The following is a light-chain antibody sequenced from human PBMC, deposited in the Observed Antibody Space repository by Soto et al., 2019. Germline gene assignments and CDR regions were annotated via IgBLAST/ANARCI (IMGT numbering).Light chain of an antibody. V-gene: IGKV1-39*01. CDR3: KQSYSTTRT. Sequence: DIQMTQSPSTLSASIGDRVTITCRASQNIRNWLAWYQQKPGKAPKLLIYAASTLQSGVQSRFSGSGSGTDFTLTIKSLQPEDFATYYCKQSYSTTRTFGQGTKVDIK. CDR1: QNIRNW. J-gene: IGKJ1*01. CDR2: AAS.